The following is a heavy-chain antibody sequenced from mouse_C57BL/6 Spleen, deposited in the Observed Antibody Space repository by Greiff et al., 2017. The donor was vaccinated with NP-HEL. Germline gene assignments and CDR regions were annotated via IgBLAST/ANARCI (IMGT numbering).Heavy chain of an antibody. Sequence: DVQLQESGPGLVKPSQSLSLTCSVTGYSITSGYYWNWIRQFPGNKLEWMGYISYDGSNNYNPSLKNRISITRDTSKNQFFLKLNSVTTEDTATYYCARGTTVVATGFDYWGQGTTLTVSS. CDR2: ISYDGSN. V-gene: IGHV3-6*01. CDR1: GYSITSGYY. J-gene: IGHJ2*01. CDR3: ARGTTVVATGFDY. D-gene: IGHD1-1*01.